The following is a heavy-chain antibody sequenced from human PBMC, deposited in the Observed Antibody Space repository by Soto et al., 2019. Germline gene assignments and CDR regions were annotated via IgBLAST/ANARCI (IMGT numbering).Heavy chain of an antibody. D-gene: IGHD2-2*01. Sequence: EVQLLESGGGLVQPGGSLRLSCAASGFTFSSYAMSWVRQAPGKGLEWVSAISGSGGSTYYADSVKGRFTISRDNSKNTLYLQMNSLRAEDTAVYYCAKDKRVVLVPAASPLQYYYGMDVWGQGTTVTVSS. CDR3: AKDKRVVLVPAASPLQYYYGMDV. V-gene: IGHV3-23*01. J-gene: IGHJ6*02. CDR2: ISGSGGST. CDR1: GFTFSSYA.